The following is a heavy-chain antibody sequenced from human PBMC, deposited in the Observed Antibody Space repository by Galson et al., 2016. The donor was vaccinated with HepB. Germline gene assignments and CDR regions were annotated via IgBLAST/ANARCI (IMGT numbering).Heavy chain of an antibody. V-gene: IGHV1-18*01. Sequence: SVKVSCKASGYTFISYGISWVRQAPGQGLEWMGWISAYSGNTNYALKLQDRVTMTTDTSTSTAYMELRSLRSDDTAVYYCARDQASGPYYFDYWGQGTLVTVSS. CDR2: ISAYSGNT. CDR1: GYTFISYG. J-gene: IGHJ4*02. D-gene: IGHD2-8*02. CDR3: ARDQASGPYYFDY.